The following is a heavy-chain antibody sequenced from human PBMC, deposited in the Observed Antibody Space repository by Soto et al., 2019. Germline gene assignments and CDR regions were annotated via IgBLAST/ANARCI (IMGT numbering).Heavy chain of an antibody. Sequence: EVQLLESGGGLVQPGGSLRLSCAASGFTFSSYAMSWVRQAPGKGLEWVSAISGSGGSTYYADSVKVRFTISRDNSKNTLYLQMNSLRAEDTAVYYCAKDWGAVPAASESWFDPWGQGTLVTVSS. CDR3: AKDWGAVPAASESWFDP. V-gene: IGHV3-23*01. D-gene: IGHD2-2*01. CDR2: ISGSGGST. CDR1: GFTFSSYA. J-gene: IGHJ5*02.